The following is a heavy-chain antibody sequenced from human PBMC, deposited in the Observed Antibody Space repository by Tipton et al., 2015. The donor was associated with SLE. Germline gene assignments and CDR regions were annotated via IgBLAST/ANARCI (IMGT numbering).Heavy chain of an antibody. CDR2: IYYSGST. D-gene: IGHD1-26*01. Sequence: LRLFCTVSGGSISSYYWSWIRQPPGKGLEWIGYIYYSGSTNYNPSLKSRVTISVDTSKNQFSLRLSSVTAADTAVYYCARGGRYIGSYYYFDYWGQGTLVTVSS. J-gene: IGHJ4*02. CDR1: GGSISSYY. CDR3: ARGGRYIGSYYYFDY. V-gene: IGHV4-59*08.